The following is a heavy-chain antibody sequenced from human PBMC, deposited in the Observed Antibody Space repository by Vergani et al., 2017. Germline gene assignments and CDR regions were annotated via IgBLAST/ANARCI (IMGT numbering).Heavy chain of an antibody. CDR2: IWYDGSNK. CDR3: ARGTHHDPFDY. J-gene: IGHJ4*02. Sequence: QVQLVESGGGVVQPGRSLRLSCAASGFTFSSYGMHWVRQAPGKGLEWMAVIWYDGSNKYYADSVKGLFTISRDNSKNTLYLQMNSLRAEDTAVYYCARGTHHDPFDYWGRGTLVVVSS. CDR1: GFTFSSYG. V-gene: IGHV3-33*01.